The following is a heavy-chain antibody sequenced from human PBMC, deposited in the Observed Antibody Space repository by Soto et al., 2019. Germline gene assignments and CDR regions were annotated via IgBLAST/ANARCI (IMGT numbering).Heavy chain of an antibody. CDR1: VFTFSSYA. Sequence: GWSLRLSCAASVFTFSSYAMHWVRQAPGKGLEWVAVISYDGSNKYYADSVKGRFTISRDNSKNTLYLQMNSLRAEDTAVYYCARGEYYYGSLSFDYWGQGTLVTVSS. D-gene: IGHD3-10*01. J-gene: IGHJ4*02. V-gene: IGHV3-30-3*01. CDR2: ISYDGSNK. CDR3: ARGEYYYGSLSFDY.